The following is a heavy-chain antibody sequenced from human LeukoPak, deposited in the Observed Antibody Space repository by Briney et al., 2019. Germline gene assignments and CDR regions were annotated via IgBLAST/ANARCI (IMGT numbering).Heavy chain of an antibody. V-gene: IGHV3-7*02. CDR2: IKQDGSEK. CDR3: ARGGLRYFYCFDY. J-gene: IGHJ4*02. CDR1: GFTFSRYW. Sequence: GGSLRLSCAASGFTFSRYWMSWGRQAPGKGLEWVANIKQDGSEKYYVDSVKGRFTISRDNAKNSLYLQMNSQIQKDTAVYYCARGGLRYFYCFDYWVEGTLVTVSS. D-gene: IGHD3-9*01.